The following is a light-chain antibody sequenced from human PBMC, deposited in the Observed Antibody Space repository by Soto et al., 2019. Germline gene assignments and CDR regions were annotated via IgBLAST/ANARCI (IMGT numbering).Light chain of an antibody. V-gene: IGLV2-14*01. Sequence: QSVLTQPASVSGSPGQSIAISCTGTSSDIGDYNYVSWHQQHPGKAPKLMIFDVSNRPSGVSNRFSGSMSGNTASLTISGLQPEDEADYYCSSYTGGSTVAFGGGTKVTVL. J-gene: IGLJ2*01. CDR2: DVS. CDR3: SSYTGGSTVA. CDR1: SSDIGDYNY.